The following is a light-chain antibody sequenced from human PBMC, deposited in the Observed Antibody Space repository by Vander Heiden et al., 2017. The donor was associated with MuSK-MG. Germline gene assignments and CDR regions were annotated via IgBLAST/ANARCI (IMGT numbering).Light chain of an antibody. CDR1: QSISSY. Sequence: DIQMTQSPSSLSASVGDRVTITCRASQSISSYLNWYQQKPGKAPKLLIYAASSLQSGVTSSFSGSGYGTDFTLTISSRQPEDFATYYCQQSYSNPPLYTFGQGTKLEIK. CDR3: QQSYSNPPLYT. V-gene: IGKV1-39*01. CDR2: AAS. J-gene: IGKJ2*01.